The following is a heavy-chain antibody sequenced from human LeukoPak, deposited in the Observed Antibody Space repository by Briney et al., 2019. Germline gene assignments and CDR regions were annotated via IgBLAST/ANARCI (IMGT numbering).Heavy chain of an antibody. J-gene: IGHJ4*02. CDR1: GYTFTSYG. CDR2: ISAYNGNT. D-gene: IGHD6-19*01. Sequence: ASVKVSCKASGYTFTSYGISWVRQAPRQGLEWMGWISAYNGNTNYAQKLQGRVTVTTDTSTSTAYMELRSLRSDDTAVYYCARDLAVAGPDIYYFDYWGQGTLVAVSS. CDR3: ARDLAVAGPDIYYFDY. V-gene: IGHV1-18*01.